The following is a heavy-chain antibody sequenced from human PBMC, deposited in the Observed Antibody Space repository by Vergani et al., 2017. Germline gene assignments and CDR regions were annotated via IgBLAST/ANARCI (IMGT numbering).Heavy chain of an antibody. CDR3: ARDEGLEYFQH. CDR1: GGTFSSYT. J-gene: IGHJ1*01. V-gene: IGHV1-69*08. D-gene: IGHD6-19*01. CDR2: IIPILGIA. Sequence: QVQLVQSGAEVKKPGSSVKVSCKASGGTFSSYTISWVRQAPGQGLEWMGRIIPILGIANYAQKFQGRVTITADKSTSTAYMELSSLRSEDTAVYYCARDEGLEYFQHWGQGTLVTVSS.